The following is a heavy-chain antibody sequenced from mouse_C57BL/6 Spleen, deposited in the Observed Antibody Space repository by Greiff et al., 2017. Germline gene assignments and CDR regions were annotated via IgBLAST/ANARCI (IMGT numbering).Heavy chain of an antibody. CDR2: IDPSDSYT. J-gene: IGHJ3*01. V-gene: IGHV1-59*01. CDR1: GYTFTSYW. CDR3: ALAGIGFAY. Sequence: VQLQQPGAELVRPGTSVKLSCKASGYTFTSYWMHWVKQRPRQGLEWIGVIDPSDSYTNYNQKFKGKATLTVDTSSGTAYMQLSSLTSEDSAVYYCALAGIGFAYWGQGTLVTVSA.